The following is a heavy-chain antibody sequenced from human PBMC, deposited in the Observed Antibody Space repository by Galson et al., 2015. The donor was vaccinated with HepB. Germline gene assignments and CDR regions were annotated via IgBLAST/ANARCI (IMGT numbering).Heavy chain of an antibody. Sequence: SLRLSCAASGFLFSRHGIHWVRQAPGKGLEWVALIWSDGTKQLYGDSVRGRFTISRDNSKNTLYLQMNNLRADDTAVYYCAREAAIAAPAAFDNWGQGALVTVSS. CDR3: AREAAIAAPAAFDN. D-gene: IGHD6-13*01. J-gene: IGHJ4*02. V-gene: IGHV3-33*01. CDR1: GFLFSRHG. CDR2: IWSDGTKQ.